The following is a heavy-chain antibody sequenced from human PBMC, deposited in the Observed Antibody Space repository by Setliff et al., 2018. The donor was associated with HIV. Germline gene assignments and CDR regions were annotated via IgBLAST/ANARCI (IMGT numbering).Heavy chain of an antibody. CDR3: ARLGYSGSLVGAFDI. CDR2: IYHSGIT. V-gene: IGHV4-38-2*02. CDR1: GYSTGSGYY. Sequence: SETLSLTCTVSGYSTGSGYYWGWIRQPPGKGLEWIGSIYHSGITYYNSSLKSRVTISVDTSKNQFSLNLTSVTAADTAVYYCARLGYSGSLVGAFDIWGQGTMVTVSS. D-gene: IGHD1-26*01. J-gene: IGHJ3*02.